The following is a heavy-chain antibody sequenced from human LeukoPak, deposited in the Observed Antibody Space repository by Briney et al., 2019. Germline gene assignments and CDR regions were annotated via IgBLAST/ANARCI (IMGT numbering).Heavy chain of an antibody. CDR2: IYYSGST. D-gene: IGHD2-2*02. J-gene: IGHJ3*02. CDR3: ARHGIVVVPAAIPDAFDI. Sequence: PSETLSLTCTVSGGSISSSSYSWGWIPQPPGKGLEWIGSIYYSGSTYYNPSLKSRVTISVDTSKNQFSLKLSSVTAADTAVYYCARHGIVVVPAAIPDAFDIWGQGTMVTVSS. CDR1: GGSISSSSYS. V-gene: IGHV4-39*01.